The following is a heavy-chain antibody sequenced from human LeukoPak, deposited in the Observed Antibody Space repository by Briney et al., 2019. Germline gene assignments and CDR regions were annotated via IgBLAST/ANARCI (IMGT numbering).Heavy chain of an antibody. CDR1: GYTFTSYY. CDR2: INPSGGST. D-gene: IGHD3-22*01. Sequence: GASVKVSCKASGYTFTSYYMHWVRQAPGQGLEWMGIINPSGGSTSYAQKFQGRVTMTRDTSTSTVYMGLSSLRSEDTAVYCCARDGDYYDSSGYPDYWGQGTLVTVSS. J-gene: IGHJ4*02. V-gene: IGHV1-46*01. CDR3: ARDGDYYDSSGYPDY.